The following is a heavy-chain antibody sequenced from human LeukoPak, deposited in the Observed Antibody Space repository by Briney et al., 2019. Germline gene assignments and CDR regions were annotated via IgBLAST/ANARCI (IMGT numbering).Heavy chain of an antibody. Sequence: SETLSLTCAVYGRSFNDYYWSWLRQPPGKGLEWIGEVNHSGRTNYNPSLKRRVTISQDTSKNQFSLKRRSVTAADTAVYFCARRGPGATVAYWGQGTLVTVSS. CDR3: ARRGPGATVAY. V-gene: IGHV4-34*01. CDR2: VNHSGRT. CDR1: GRSFNDYY. J-gene: IGHJ4*02. D-gene: IGHD4/OR15-4a*01.